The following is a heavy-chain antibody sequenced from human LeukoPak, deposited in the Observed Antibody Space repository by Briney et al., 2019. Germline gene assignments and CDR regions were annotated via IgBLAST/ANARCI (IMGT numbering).Heavy chain of an antibody. CDR3: ARVDCSGGSCPP. CDR1: GYTFTGYY. J-gene: IGHJ5*02. V-gene: IGHV1-2*02. CDR2: INPNSGGT. D-gene: IGHD2-15*01. Sequence: GASVKVSCKAPGYTFTGYYMHWVRQAPGQGLEWMGWINPNSGGTNYAQKFQGRVTMTRDTSISTAYMELSRLRSDDTAVYYCARVDCSGGSCPPWGQGTLVTVSS.